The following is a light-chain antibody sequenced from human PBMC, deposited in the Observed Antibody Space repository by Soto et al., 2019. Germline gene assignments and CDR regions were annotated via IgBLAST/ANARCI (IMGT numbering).Light chain of an antibody. CDR1: SGSVSTSYY. Sequence: QTVVTQEPSFSVSPGGTVTLTCGLSSGSVSTSYYPSWYQQTPGQAPRTLIYSTNTRSSGVPDRFSGSILGNKAALTITGAQADDECDYYCLLYMGSAIWVFGGGTKLTVL. CDR3: LLYMGSAIWV. V-gene: IGLV8-61*01. CDR2: STN. J-gene: IGLJ3*02.